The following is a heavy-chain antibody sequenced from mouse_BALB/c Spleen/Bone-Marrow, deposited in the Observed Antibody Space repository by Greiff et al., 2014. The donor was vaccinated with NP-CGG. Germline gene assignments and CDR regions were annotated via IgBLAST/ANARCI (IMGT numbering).Heavy chain of an antibody. CDR1: GLNIKSTY. CDR3: ALHYACQFDY. J-gene: IGHJ2*01. CDR2: VDPANGNS. V-gene: IGHV14-3*02. D-gene: IGHD1-2*01. Sequence: EVQLQQSGAELVKPGASVKLSCTVFGLNIKSTYIYWVKQRPEQGLEWIGWVDPANGNSKCDPRFQGKATITADSSSNTAYLQLSSLTSEDSAVYCCALHYACQFDYWGQGTTVTVSS.